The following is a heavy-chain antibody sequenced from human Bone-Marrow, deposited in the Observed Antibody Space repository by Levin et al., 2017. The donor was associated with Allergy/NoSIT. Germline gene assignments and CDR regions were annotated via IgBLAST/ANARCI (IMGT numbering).Heavy chain of an antibody. CDR2: IYSGGST. D-gene: IGHD3-3*01. V-gene: IGHV3-66*01. Sequence: GGSLRLSCAASGFTVSSNYMSWVRQAPGKGLEWVSVIYSGGSTYYADSVKGRFTISRGNSKNTLYLQMNSLRAEDTAVYYCARDTSAGMIGVTPLGGGWFDPWGQGTLVTVSS. CDR1: GFTVSSNY. CDR3: ARDTSAGMIGVTPLGGGWFDP. J-gene: IGHJ5*02.